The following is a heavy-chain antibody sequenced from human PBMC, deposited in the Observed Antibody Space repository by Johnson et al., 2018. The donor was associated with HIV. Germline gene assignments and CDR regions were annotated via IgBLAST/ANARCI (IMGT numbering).Heavy chain of an antibody. Sequence: QVQLVESGGGLVQPGGSLRLSCAASGFTFSDYYMSWIRQAPGKGLEWVSYISSSVSTIYYADSVKGRFTISRDNSKNTLYFQMTSLRQDDTAVYSCFCTDHLGAGSESKGTFDVWGQGTMVTVSS. J-gene: IGHJ3*01. CDR3: FCTDHLGAGSESKGTFDV. CDR2: ISSSVSTI. CDR1: GFTFSDYY. V-gene: IGHV3-11*01. D-gene: IGHD3-10*01.